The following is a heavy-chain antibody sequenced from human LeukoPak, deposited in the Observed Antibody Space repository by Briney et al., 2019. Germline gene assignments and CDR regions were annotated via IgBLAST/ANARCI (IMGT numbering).Heavy chain of an antibody. V-gene: IGHV3-23*01. J-gene: IGHJ4*02. D-gene: IGHD3-10*01. Sequence: GGSLRLSCAASGFTFSNYAMTWVRQAPGKGLEWVSAISGSGGSKSYVDSVEARFSISRDNSKNTLFLQMNSLRAEDTAVYYCAKGGSGRYYLDYWGQGTLVTVSS. CDR1: GFTFSNYA. CDR2: ISGSGGSK. CDR3: AKGGSGRYYLDY.